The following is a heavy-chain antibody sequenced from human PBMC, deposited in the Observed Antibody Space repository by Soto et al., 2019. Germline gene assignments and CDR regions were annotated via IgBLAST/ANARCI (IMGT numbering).Heavy chain of an antibody. D-gene: IGHD4-4*01. CDR1: GFSFSNYG. CDR3: AKDRGLNDYSNDHFNH. V-gene: IGHV3-30*18. CDR2: ISNDATKK. J-gene: IGHJ4*02. Sequence: QVQLVESGGGVVQPGRSLRLTCAASGFSFSNYGIHWVRQAPGKGLEWVAFISNDATKKYYADSLKGRFTISRDNSKNTLYLQMNSLRADEPAVYYCAKDRGLNDYSNDHFNHWGQRILVTVAA.